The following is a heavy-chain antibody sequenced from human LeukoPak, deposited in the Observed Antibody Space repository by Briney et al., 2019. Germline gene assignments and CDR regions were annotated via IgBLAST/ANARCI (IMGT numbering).Heavy chain of an antibody. D-gene: IGHD3-16*01. V-gene: IGHV4-38-2*01. Sequence: TGGSLRLSCAASGFTFSSYAMSWVRQAPGKGLEWIGSIYYSGSTYYNPSLKSRVTISVDTSKNQFSLKLSSVSAADTAVYYCARALMITFGGVIDHWGQGTLVTVSS. CDR1: GFTFSSYA. J-gene: IGHJ5*02. CDR3: ARALMITFGGVIDH. CDR2: IYYSGST.